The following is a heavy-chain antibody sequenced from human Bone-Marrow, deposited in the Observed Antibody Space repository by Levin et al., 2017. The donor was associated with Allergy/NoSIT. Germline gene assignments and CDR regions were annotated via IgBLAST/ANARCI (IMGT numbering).Heavy chain of an antibody. CDR1: GFTFIDYD. D-gene: IGHD1-26*01. V-gene: IGHV3-13*01. CDR3: AREGSWSQIDS. J-gene: IGHJ4*02. CDR2: IGTAGDT. Sequence: PSETLSLTCAASGFTFIDYDMHWVRQSTGEGLEWVSGIGTAGDTYYSDSVKGRFTISREDAKNSLYLQLNSLRAGDTAVYYCAREGSWSQIDSWGQGTLVTVSS.